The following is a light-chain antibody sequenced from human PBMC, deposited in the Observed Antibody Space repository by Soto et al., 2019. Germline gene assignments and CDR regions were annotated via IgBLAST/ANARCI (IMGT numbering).Light chain of an antibody. CDR3: SSYTSSSTLV. J-gene: IGLJ3*02. V-gene: IGLV2-14*01. CDR1: SSDVGAYNY. Sequence: QSVLTQPASVSGSPGQSITISCTGTSSDVGAYNYVSWYRQHPGKAPKLMIYEVGNRPSGVSNRFSGSKSGNTASLTISGLQAEDDADYYCSSYTSSSTLVFGGGTQLTVL. CDR2: EVG.